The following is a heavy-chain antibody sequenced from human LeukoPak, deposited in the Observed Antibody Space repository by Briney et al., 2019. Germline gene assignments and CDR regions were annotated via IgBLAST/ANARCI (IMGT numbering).Heavy chain of an antibody. D-gene: IGHD6-19*01. Sequence: GASVKVSCKASGYTFTGYYMHWVRQAPGQGLEWMGWINPNSGGTNYAQKFQGRVTMTRDTSISTAYMELSRLRSDDTAVYYCARVAGDYSSGCPFDYWGQGTLVTVSS. CDR2: INPNSGGT. V-gene: IGHV1-2*02. CDR1: GYTFTGYY. CDR3: ARVAGDYSSGCPFDY. J-gene: IGHJ4*02.